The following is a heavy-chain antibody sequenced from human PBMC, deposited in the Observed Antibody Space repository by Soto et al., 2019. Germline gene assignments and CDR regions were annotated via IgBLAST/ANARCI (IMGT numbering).Heavy chain of an antibody. J-gene: IGHJ6*02. CDR2: LYHSGST. CDR1: GGSHSSSNW. CDR3: ARVSYDYYCMDF. Sequence: QVQLQESGPGLVKPSGTLYLTCAVSGGSHSSSNWWSWVRHPPRKGLEWIVELYHSGSTNSTPSLKSRDTISVDKAQNRFSLKLCSVTAADTAVYYYARVSYDYYCMDFWGQGTTVTFSS. V-gene: IGHV4-4*02. D-gene: IGHD3-16*01.